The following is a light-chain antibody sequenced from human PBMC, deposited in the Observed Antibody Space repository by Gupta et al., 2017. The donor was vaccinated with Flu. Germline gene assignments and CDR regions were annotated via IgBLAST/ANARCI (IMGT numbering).Light chain of an antibody. CDR2: EVS. J-gene: IGLJ2*01. CDR3: SSYTSSSTLV. Sequence: QSALTQPASVSGSPGQSNTISCPGTSSDVGGYNYVSWYQQHPGKAPKLMIYEVSNRPSGVSNRFSGSKSGNTASLTISGLQAEDEADYYCSSYTSSSTLVFGGGTKLTVL. CDR1: SSDVGGYNY. V-gene: IGLV2-14*01.